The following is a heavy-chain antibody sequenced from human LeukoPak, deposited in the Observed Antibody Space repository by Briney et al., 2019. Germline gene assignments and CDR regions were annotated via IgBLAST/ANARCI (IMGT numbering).Heavy chain of an antibody. D-gene: IGHD3-10*01. J-gene: IGHJ4*02. Sequence: PSETPSLTCAVYGGSFSGYYWSWIRQPPGKGLEWIGYIYYSGSTNYNPSLKSRVTISVDTSKNQFSLKLRSVTAADTAVYYCARSGGLGSGSYYNLDYWGQGTLVTVSS. V-gene: IGHV4-59*01. CDR2: IYYSGST. CDR3: ARSGGLGSGSYYNLDY. CDR1: GGSFSGYY.